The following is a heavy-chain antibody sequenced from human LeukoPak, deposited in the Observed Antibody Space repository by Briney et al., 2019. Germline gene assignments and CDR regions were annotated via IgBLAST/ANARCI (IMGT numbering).Heavy chain of an antibody. J-gene: IGHJ4*02. Sequence: GGSLRLSCAASGFTFSSYSMNWVRQAPGKGLEWVSSISSSSSYIYYADSVKGRFTISRDNAKNSLYLQMNSLRAEDTAVYYCAGDGHSSSSGLGYWGQGTLVTVSS. CDR3: AGDGHSSSSGLGY. CDR1: GFTFSSYS. CDR2: ISSSSSYI. D-gene: IGHD6-6*01. V-gene: IGHV3-21*01.